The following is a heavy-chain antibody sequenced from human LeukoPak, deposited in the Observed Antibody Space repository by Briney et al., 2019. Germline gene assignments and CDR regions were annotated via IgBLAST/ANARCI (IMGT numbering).Heavy chain of an antibody. CDR3: ARETTVTTTFDY. CDR2: INPSGGST. Sequence: GASVKVSCKASGYTFTSYYMHWVRQAPGQGLEWMGIINPSGGSTSYAQKFRGRVTMTRDMSTSTVYMELSSLRSEDTAVYYCARETTVTTTFDYWGQGTLVTVSS. D-gene: IGHD4-11*01. J-gene: IGHJ4*02. V-gene: IGHV1-46*01. CDR1: GYTFTSYY.